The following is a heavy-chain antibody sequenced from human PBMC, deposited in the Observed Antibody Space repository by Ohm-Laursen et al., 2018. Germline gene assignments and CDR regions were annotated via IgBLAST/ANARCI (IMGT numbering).Heavy chain of an antibody. CDR3: AGGTGWTESD. J-gene: IGHJ4*02. CDR1: GFTFRSYW. Sequence: SLRLSCTASGFTFRSYWMNWVRQAPGKGPEWVANIKQDGSEKNYVDSVKGRFTISRDNAKNSLYLQMNSLRAEDTAVYYCAGGTGWTESDWGQGTLVTVSS. V-gene: IGHV3-7*04. D-gene: IGHD1-14*01. CDR2: IKQDGSEK.